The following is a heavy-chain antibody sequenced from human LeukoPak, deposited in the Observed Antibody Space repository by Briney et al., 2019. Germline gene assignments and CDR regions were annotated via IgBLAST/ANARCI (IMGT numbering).Heavy chain of an antibody. D-gene: IGHD3-10*01. J-gene: IGHJ2*01. CDR1: EFTFSRYS. CDR2: ISSSSSII. V-gene: IGHV3-48*04. Sequence: GGSLRLSCAASEFTFSRYSMNWVRQAPGKGLEWVSYISSSSSIIYYADSVKGRFTISRDNAKNSLYLQMNSLRAEDTAVYYCARDMERSFWYFDLWGRGTLVTVSS. CDR3: ARDMERSFWYFDL.